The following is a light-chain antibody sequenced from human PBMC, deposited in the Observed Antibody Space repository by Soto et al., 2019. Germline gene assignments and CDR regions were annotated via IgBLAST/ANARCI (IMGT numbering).Light chain of an antibody. V-gene: IGKV3-20*01. CDR1: QSVSNNY. CDR3: QQYGSSGT. CDR2: GAS. Sequence: EIVLTQSRSTLSFSPGERATLSCMASQSVSNNYLAWYQQKPGQAPRLLIYGASNRATGIPDRFSGSGSGTDFTLTISRLEPEDFAVYYCQQYGSSGTFGQGTKVDIK. J-gene: IGKJ1*01.